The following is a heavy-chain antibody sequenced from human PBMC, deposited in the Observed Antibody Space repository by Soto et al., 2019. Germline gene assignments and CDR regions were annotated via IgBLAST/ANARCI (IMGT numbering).Heavy chain of an antibody. Sequence: ASVKVSCKASGGTFSSYAISWVRQAPGQGLEWMGGIIPIFGTANYAQKFQGRVTITADESTSTAYMELSSLRSEDTAVYYCARTTYWRVRTTVTTGYYYYYGMDVWGQGTTVTVS. CDR1: GGTFSSYA. CDR2: IIPIFGTA. CDR3: ARTTYWRVRTTVTTGYYYYYGMDV. D-gene: IGHD4-17*01. V-gene: IGHV1-69*13. J-gene: IGHJ6*02.